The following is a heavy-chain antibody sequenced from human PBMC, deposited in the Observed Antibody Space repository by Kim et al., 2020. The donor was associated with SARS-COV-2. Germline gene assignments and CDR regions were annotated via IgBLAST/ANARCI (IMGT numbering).Heavy chain of an antibody. Sequence: SNKHYGDSGKGRFTISRDKSQNPLYLQMNSLRAEDTAVYYCASDYGGYFQHWGQGTLVTVSS. V-gene: IGHV3-30*01. CDR2: SNK. CDR3: ASDYGGYFQH. D-gene: IGHD4-17*01. J-gene: IGHJ1*01.